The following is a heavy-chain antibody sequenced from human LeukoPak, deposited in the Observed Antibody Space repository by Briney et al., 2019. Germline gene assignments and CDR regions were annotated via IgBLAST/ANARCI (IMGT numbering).Heavy chain of an antibody. CDR3: ARDRYDFWSGYYVGYYYYMDV. CDR1: GGTFSSYA. Sequence: GASVKVSCKASGGTFSSYAISWVRQAPGQGLEWMGGIIPIFGTANYAQKFQGRVTITADESTSTAYMELSSLRSEDTAVYYCARDRYDFWSGYYVGYYYYMDVWGKGTTVTVSS. J-gene: IGHJ6*03. D-gene: IGHD3-3*01. V-gene: IGHV1-69*13. CDR2: IIPIFGTA.